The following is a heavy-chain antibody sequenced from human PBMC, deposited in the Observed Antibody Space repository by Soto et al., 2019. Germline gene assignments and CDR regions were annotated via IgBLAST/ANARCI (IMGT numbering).Heavy chain of an antibody. V-gene: IGHV1-18*01. CDR3: ARVGPLTTNYGMDV. Sequence: ASVKVSCKASGYTFTTYGISWVRQAPGQGLEWLGWINTHNGNTNYAQNLQGRVIMTADTSTNTAYVELRSLRSDDTAIYYCARVGPLTTNYGMDVWGQGTTVTVSS. D-gene: IGHD4-4*01. CDR2: INTHNGNT. J-gene: IGHJ6*02. CDR1: GYTFTTYG.